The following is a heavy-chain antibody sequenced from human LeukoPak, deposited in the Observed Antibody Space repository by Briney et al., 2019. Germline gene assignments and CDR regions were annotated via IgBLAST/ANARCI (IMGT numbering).Heavy chain of an antibody. D-gene: IGHD3-10*01. CDR2: IYISGSGST. CDR1: GGSISSYY. CDR3: ARGGYYGSGNDFRFDP. J-gene: IGHJ5*02. V-gene: IGHV4-4*07. Sequence: SETLSLTCTVSGGSISSYYWSWIRQPAGKGLEWIGRIYISGSGSTNYKPSLKSRVTISVDTSKNQFSLKLSSVTAADTAVYYCARGGYYGSGNDFRFDPWGQGTLVTVSS.